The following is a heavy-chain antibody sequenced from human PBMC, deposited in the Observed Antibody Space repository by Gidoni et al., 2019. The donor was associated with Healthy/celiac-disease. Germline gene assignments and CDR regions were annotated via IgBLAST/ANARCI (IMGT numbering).Heavy chain of an antibody. D-gene: IGHD6-19*01. J-gene: IGHJ6*03. Sequence: EVQLVESVGGLVQPGGSLHLSCAASGFTFRGSAMHWVRQASGKGLEWVGRIRSKANSYATAYAASVKGRFTISRDDSKNTAYLQMNSLKTEDTAVYYCTSLSSGRSYYYYMDVWGKGTTVTVSS. CDR2: IRSKANSYAT. CDR3: TSLSSGRSYYYYMDV. V-gene: IGHV3-73*02. CDR1: GFTFRGSA.